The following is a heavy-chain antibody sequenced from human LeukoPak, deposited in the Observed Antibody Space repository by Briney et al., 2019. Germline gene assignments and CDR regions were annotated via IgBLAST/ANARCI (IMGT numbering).Heavy chain of an antibody. CDR1: GFTFSSYW. D-gene: IGHD3-10*01. Sequence: GGSLRLSCAASGFTFSSYWMSWVRQAPGKGLEGVANIKQDGSEKYYVDSVKGRFTISRDNAKNSLYLQMNSLRAEDTAVYYCAREPFHYYGSGSYYNSNTGDYWGQGTLVTVSS. J-gene: IGHJ4*02. CDR3: AREPFHYYGSGSYYNSNTGDY. CDR2: IKQDGSEK. V-gene: IGHV3-7*01.